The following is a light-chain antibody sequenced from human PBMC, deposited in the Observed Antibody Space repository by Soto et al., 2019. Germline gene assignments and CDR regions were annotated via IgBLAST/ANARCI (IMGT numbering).Light chain of an antibody. Sequence: DIQMTQSPSSLSASVGDRVTITCRASQSINSYLNWYQQKPGKAPKLLIYTASSLQSGVPSRFSGSGSGTDFTLTISSLQPEDVAVYYCQQYYYTPYSFGQGTKLEIK. CDR3: QQYYYTPYS. CDR1: QSINSY. CDR2: TAS. V-gene: IGKV1-39*01. J-gene: IGKJ2*03.